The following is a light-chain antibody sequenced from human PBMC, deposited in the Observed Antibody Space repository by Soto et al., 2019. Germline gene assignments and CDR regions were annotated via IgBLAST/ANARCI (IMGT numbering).Light chain of an antibody. V-gene: IGLV1-40*01. J-gene: IGLJ3*02. CDR1: SSNTGAGYP. Sequence: QAVVTQPPSVSGAPGQRVTVSCIGGSSNTGAGYPVHWYQQLPGTAPRLLIYGNTNRPSGVPDRFSGSKSGTSASLAITGLQAEDEADYYCQSYDSSLSGWVFGGGTKLTVL. CDR3: QSYDSSLSGWV. CDR2: GNT.